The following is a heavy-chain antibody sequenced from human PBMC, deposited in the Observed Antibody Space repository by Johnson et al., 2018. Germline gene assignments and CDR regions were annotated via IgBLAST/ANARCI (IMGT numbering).Heavy chain of an antibody. CDR3: AKDGGLSSSWGYYYYMDV. J-gene: IGHJ6*03. V-gene: IGHV3-23*04. Sequence: VQPVESGGGVVQPGRFLRLSCAASGFTFSSYSINWVRQAPGKGLERVSAISGSGGSTYYADSVKGGFTIARDNSKNRLYLQMNSLRAEDTAVYYCAKDGGLSSSWGYYYYMDVWGKGTTVTVSS. CDR2: ISGSGGST. D-gene: IGHD6-13*01. CDR1: GFTFSSYS.